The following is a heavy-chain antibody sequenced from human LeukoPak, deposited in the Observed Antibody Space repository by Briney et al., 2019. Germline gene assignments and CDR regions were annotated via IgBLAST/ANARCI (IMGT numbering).Heavy chain of an antibody. Sequence: GGSLRLSCAASGFTFISYWMHWVRQAPGKGLVWVSRINSDGSSTSYADSVKGRFTISRDNAKNMLYLQMNSLRAEDTAVYYCARGYSGTYRIDYWGQGTLVTVSS. CDR2: INSDGSST. D-gene: IGHD1-26*01. J-gene: IGHJ4*02. CDR3: ARGYSGTYRIDY. V-gene: IGHV3-74*01. CDR1: GFTFISYW.